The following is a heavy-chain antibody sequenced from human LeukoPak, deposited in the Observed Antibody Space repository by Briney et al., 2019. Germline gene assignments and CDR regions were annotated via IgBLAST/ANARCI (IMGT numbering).Heavy chain of an antibody. J-gene: IGHJ6*03. CDR1: GYTFTSYG. V-gene: IGHV1-18*01. CDR3: ARDPFKTGTPGDYYYYYMDV. D-gene: IGHD1-1*01. CDR2: ISAYNGNT. Sequence: ASVKVSCKASGYTFTSYGISWVRQAPGQGLEWMGWISAYNGNTNYAQKLQGRVTMTTDTSTSTAYMELRSLRSDDTAVYYCARDPFKTGTPGDYYYYYMDVWGKGTTVTISS.